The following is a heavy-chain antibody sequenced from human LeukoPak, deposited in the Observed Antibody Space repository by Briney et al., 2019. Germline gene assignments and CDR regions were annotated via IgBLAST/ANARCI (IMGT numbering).Heavy chain of an antibody. Sequence: PGGSLILSCAASGFTFSSYAMSWVRQAPGKGLEWVSSISGRSGSTYYADSVKGRFTISRDNAKNSLYLQMNSLRAEDTAVYYCAGCGYSYGPDAFDIWGQGTMVTVSS. V-gene: IGHV3-23*01. J-gene: IGHJ3*02. CDR1: GFTFSSYA. CDR3: AGCGYSYGPDAFDI. D-gene: IGHD5-18*01. CDR2: ISGRSGST.